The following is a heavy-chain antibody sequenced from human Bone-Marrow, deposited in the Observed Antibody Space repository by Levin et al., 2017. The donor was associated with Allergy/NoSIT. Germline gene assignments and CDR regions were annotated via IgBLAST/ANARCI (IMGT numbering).Heavy chain of an antibody. CDR2: ISSNGGST. J-gene: IGHJ6*03. V-gene: IGHV3-64*02. Sequence: LSLTCAASGFTFSSYAMHWVRQAPGKGLEYVSAISSNGGSTYYADSVKGRFTISRDNSKNTLYLQMGSLRAEDMAVYYCARADSSSAGYYYMDVWGKGTTVTVSS. CDR3: ARADSSSAGYYYMDV. CDR1: GFTFSSYA. D-gene: IGHD6-6*01.